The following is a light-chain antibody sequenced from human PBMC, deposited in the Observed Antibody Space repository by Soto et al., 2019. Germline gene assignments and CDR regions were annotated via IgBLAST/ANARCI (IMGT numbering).Light chain of an antibody. V-gene: IGLV2-8*01. CDR3: SSYAGSNNLV. CDR1: SSDVGGYNY. J-gene: IGLJ2*01. Sequence: QSALTQPPSASGSPGQSVTISCTGTSSDVGGYNYVSWYQQHPGKAPKLMMYEVSTRPSGVPDRFSGSKSGNTASLTVSGLQAEDEADYYCSSYAGSNNLVVGGGTQLTVL. CDR2: EVS.